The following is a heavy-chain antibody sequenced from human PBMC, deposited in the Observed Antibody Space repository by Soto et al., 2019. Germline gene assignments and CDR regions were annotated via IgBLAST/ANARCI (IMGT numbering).Heavy chain of an antibody. V-gene: IGHV4-59*01. J-gene: IGHJ4*02. CDR2: IYYRGST. Sequence: LSLTCTVSGGSINNYYWSWIRQPPGKGLEWIGYIYYRGSTNYNPSLKSRVTISVDTSKNQFSLKLSSVTTADTAVYYCAIFMGNSVAPTYFDYWGQGTLVTVPQ. D-gene: IGHD5-12*01. CDR1: GGSINNYY. CDR3: AIFMGNSVAPTYFDY.